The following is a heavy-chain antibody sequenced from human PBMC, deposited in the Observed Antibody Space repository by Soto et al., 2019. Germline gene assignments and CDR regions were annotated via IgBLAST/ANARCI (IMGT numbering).Heavy chain of an antibody. V-gene: IGHV1-24*01. J-gene: IGHJ6*02. D-gene: IGHD5-12*01. CDR2: FDPEYGET. CDR1: GYTPTELS. Sequence: ASVKVSCKVSGYTPTELSMHWVRQAPGKGLEWMGGFDPEYGETNYAQKFQGRVTMTEDASTDTAYMELSSLRSEDTAVYYCARDEATGYDRFYYYYYGMDVWGQGTTVTVSS. CDR3: ARDEATGYDRFYYYYYGMDV.